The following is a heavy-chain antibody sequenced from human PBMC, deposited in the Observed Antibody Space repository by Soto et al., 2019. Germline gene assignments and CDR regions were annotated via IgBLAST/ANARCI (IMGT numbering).Heavy chain of an antibody. Sequence: EVQLLESGGGLVQPGGSLRLSCAASGFTFSSYAMSWVRQAPGKGLEWVSAISGSGGSTYYADSVKGRFTISRDNSKNTLYLQMNRLRAEDTAVYYCAKVSGIAVAGNRGPPDYWGQGTLVTVSS. V-gene: IGHV3-23*01. CDR2: ISGSGGST. J-gene: IGHJ4*02. D-gene: IGHD6-19*01. CDR3: AKVSGIAVAGNRGPPDY. CDR1: GFTFSSYA.